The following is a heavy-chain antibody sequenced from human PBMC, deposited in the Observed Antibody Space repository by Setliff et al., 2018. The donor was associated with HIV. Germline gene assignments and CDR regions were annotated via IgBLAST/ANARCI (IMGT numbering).Heavy chain of an antibody. CDR1: GFTFSDYY. CDR3: AAQGVL. Sequence: GGSLRLSCAVSGSGGSGFTFSDYYMSWVRQAAGKGLEWLSYISSSGTTTYYADSVKGRFTIARDNAKNSVLLQMNSLRVEATAVYFCAAQGVLWGQGTQVTVSS. J-gene: IGHJ4*02. CDR2: ISSSGTTT. V-gene: IGHV3-11*04.